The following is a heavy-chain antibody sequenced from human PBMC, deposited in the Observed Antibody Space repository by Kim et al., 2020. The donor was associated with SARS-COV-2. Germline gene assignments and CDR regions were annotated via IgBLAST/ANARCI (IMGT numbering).Heavy chain of an antibody. D-gene: IGHD4-17*01. Sequence: DSVKGQFTISRDNAKNSLYLQMNILRAEDTAVYYCARDRTVTKNHDAFDIWGQGTMVTVSS. V-gene: IGHV3-7*01. CDR3: ARDRTVTKNHDAFDI. J-gene: IGHJ3*02.